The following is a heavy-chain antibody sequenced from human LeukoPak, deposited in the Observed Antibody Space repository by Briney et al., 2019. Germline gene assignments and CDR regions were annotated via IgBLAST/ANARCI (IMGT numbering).Heavy chain of an antibody. J-gene: IGHJ4*02. CDR1: GFTFTTYW. CDR2: IKQDGTER. CDR3: AKGGATLRPYYFDY. Sequence: GESLRLSCAASGFTFTTYWMSWVRQAPGKGLEWVAHIKQDGTERYYVDSVKGRFTISRDNSKNTLYLQMNSLRAEDTAVYYCAKGGATLRPYYFDYWGQGTLVTVSS. D-gene: IGHD2-15*01. V-gene: IGHV3-7*03.